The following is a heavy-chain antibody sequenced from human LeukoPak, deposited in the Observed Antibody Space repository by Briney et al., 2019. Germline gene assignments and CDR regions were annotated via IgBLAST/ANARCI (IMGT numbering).Heavy chain of an antibody. Sequence: PSETLSLTCTVSGGSISSSGYYWGWIRQSPGKGLEWFGSIYYSGSTYYNPSLKSRVTISRDTSKNQFSLRLSSVTAADTAVYYCARSYCSSTTCSAVGTFDIWGQGTMVTVSS. D-gene: IGHD2-2*01. J-gene: IGHJ3*02. CDR3: ARSYCSSTTCSAVGTFDI. CDR1: GGSISSSGYY. V-gene: IGHV4-39*01. CDR2: IYYSGST.